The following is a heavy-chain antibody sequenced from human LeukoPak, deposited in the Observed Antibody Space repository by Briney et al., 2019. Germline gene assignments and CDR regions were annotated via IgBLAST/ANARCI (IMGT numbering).Heavy chain of an antibody. D-gene: IGHD2-21*02. CDR1: GGSFKTYW. Sequence: SETLSLTCAVYGGSFKTYWWSWIRHSPGKGLEWIGEVKYSGNTNYNPSLKSRVTISVDTSKNQFSLKLSSVTAADTAVYYCARVLRHIVVVTAIPYWFDPWGQGTLVTVSS. CDR2: VKYSGNT. V-gene: IGHV4-34*01. CDR3: ARVLRHIVVVTAIPYWFDP. J-gene: IGHJ5*02.